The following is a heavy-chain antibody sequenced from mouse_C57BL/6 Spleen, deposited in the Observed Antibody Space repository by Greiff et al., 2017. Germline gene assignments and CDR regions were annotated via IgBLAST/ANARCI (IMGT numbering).Heavy chain of an antibody. V-gene: IGHV5-9*01. CDR1: GFTFSSYT. Sequence: EVQLVESGGGLVKPGGSLKLSCAASGFTFSSYTMSWVRQTPEKRLEWVATISGGGGNTYYPDSVKGRFTISRDNAKNTLYLQMSSLRSEDTALYYCARRSTKEGYFDYWGQGTTLTVSS. CDR2: ISGGGGNT. CDR3: ARRSTKEGYFDY. J-gene: IGHJ2*01. D-gene: IGHD1-1*01.